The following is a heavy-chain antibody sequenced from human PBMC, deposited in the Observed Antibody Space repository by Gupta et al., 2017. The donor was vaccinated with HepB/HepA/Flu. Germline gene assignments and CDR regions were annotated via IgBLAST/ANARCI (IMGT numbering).Heavy chain of an antibody. V-gene: IGHV3-7*01. Sequence: EVQLVESGGGLVLPGGSLRLSCAASRFNFSSSWMSWVRQAPGKGLEWVATITEEGSDKYYVDSVKGRFTISRESAKKSLYLQMNNLRADDTAVDFCAKITDGYWGQGTLVIVSS. CDR1: RFNFSSSW. D-gene: IGHD1-20*01. J-gene: IGHJ4*02. CDR3: AKITDGY. CDR2: ITEEGSDK.